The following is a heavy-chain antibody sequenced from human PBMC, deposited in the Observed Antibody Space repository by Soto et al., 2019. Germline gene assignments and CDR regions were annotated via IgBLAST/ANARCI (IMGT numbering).Heavy chain of an antibody. V-gene: IGHV1-18*01. CDR2: ISAYNGNT. Sequence: VKVSCKASGYTFTSYGISWVRQAPGQGLEWMGWISAYNGNTNYAQKLQGRVTMTTDTSTSTAYMELRSLRSDDTAVYYCVRDLYCSGGSCYALDYWGQGTLVTVSS. CDR1: GYTFTSYG. D-gene: IGHD2-15*01. CDR3: VRDLYCSGGSCYALDY. J-gene: IGHJ4*02.